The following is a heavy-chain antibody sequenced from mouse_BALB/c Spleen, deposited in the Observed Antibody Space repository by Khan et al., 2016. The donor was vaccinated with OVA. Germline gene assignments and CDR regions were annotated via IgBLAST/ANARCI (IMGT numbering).Heavy chain of an antibody. CDR1: GYSITSDYA. CDR3: ARGNYYGYAMDY. CDR2: ISSTGNP. Sequence: EVQLQESGPGLVKPSQSLSLTCTVTGYSITSDYAWNWIRPFPGNKLEWMGYISSTGNPSYTPSLKSRISITRDTSTNQFFLQFNSVTTEDTATYYCARGNYYGYAMDYWGQGTSVTVSS. D-gene: IGHD1-1*01. V-gene: IGHV3-2*02. J-gene: IGHJ4*01.